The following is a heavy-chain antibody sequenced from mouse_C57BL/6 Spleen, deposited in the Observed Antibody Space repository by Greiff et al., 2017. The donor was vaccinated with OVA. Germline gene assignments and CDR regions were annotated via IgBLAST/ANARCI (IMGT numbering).Heavy chain of an antibody. CDR2: ISDGGSYT. D-gene: IGHD1-1*01. CDR3: ARETVVYFDY. Sequence: EVKLMESGGGLVKPGGSLKLSCAASGFTFSSYAMSWVRQTPEKRLEWVATISDGGSYTYYPDNVKGRFTISRDNAKNNLYLQMSHLKSEDTAMYYCARETVVYFDYWGQGTTLTVSS. J-gene: IGHJ2*01. V-gene: IGHV5-4*01. CDR1: GFTFSSYA.